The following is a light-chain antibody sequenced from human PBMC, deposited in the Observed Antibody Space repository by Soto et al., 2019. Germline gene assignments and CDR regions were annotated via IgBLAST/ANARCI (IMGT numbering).Light chain of an antibody. V-gene: IGKV1-9*01. CDR2: AAS. CDR3: LQLNSFPPT. Sequence: DIQLTQSPSFLSASVGDRVTITCRASQDISSHLVWFQQESRKAPKLLIYAASTLQSGVPSRFTGVGAGTEFTLTISSLQPEDFATYYCLQLNSFPPTFGQGTKVETK. CDR1: QDISSH. J-gene: IGKJ1*01.